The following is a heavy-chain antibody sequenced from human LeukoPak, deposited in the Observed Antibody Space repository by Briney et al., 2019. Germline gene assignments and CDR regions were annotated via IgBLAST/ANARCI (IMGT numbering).Heavy chain of an antibody. CDR3: ARDGPTGEQAYYYYMDV. J-gene: IGHJ6*03. CDR1: GYTFTGYY. CDR2: INPNSGGT. D-gene: IGHD7-27*01. Sequence: GASVKVSCKASGYTFTGYYMHWVRQAPGQGLEWMGWINPNSGGTNYAQKFQGRVTMTRDTSISTAYMELSRLRSDDTAVYYCARDGPTGEQAYYYYMDVWGKGTTVTISS. V-gene: IGHV1-2*02.